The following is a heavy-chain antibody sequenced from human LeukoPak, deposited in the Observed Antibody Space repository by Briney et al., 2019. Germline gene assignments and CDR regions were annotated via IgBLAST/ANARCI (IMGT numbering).Heavy chain of an antibody. Sequence: SETLSLTCAVSGYSISSGYYWGWIRQPPGKGLEWIGSIYHSGSTYYNPSLKSRVTISVDTSKNQFSLKLSSMTAADTAVYYCASLGVPAARYYFDYWGQGTLVTVSS. CDR3: ASLGVPAARYYFDY. V-gene: IGHV4-38-2*01. CDR2: IYHSGST. D-gene: IGHD2-2*01. CDR1: GYSISSGYY. J-gene: IGHJ4*02.